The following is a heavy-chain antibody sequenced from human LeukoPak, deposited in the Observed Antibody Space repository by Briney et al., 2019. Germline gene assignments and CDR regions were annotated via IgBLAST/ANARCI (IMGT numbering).Heavy chain of an antibody. D-gene: IGHD6-13*01. Sequence: MTSETLSLTCAVYGGSFSGYYWSWIRQPPGKGLEWIGEINHSGSTNYNPSLKSRVSISVDTSKNQFSLKLSSVTAADTAVYYCARVSSWIQYYFDYWGQGTLVTVSS. CDR2: INHSGST. V-gene: IGHV4-34*01. J-gene: IGHJ4*02. CDR3: ARVSSWIQYYFDY. CDR1: GGSFSGYY.